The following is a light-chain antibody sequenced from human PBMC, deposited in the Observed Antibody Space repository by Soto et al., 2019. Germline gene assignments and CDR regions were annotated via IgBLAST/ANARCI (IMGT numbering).Light chain of an antibody. Sequence: QSALTQPASVSGSPGQSITISCTGTSSDVGGYNYVSWYQQHPGKAPKLMIYEVSNRPSGVSNRFSGSKSANTASLTIAGLQDEDDADYYCSSYTSSSSLVFGTGTKVTVL. CDR1: SSDVGGYNY. CDR3: SSYTSSSSLV. J-gene: IGLJ1*01. CDR2: EVS. V-gene: IGLV2-14*01.